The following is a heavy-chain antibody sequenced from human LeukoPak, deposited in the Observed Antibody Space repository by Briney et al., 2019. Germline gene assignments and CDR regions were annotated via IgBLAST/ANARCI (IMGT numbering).Heavy chain of an antibody. Sequence: SETLSLTCTVSGGSISSSSYYWGWIRQPPGKGLEWIGSIYYSGSTYYNPSLKSRVTISVDTSKNQFSLKLSSVTAADTAVYYCARDHGWLRLNWFDPWGQGTLVTVSS. D-gene: IGHD5-12*01. V-gene: IGHV4-39*07. CDR1: GGSISSSSYY. CDR2: IYYSGST. CDR3: ARDHGWLRLNWFDP. J-gene: IGHJ5*02.